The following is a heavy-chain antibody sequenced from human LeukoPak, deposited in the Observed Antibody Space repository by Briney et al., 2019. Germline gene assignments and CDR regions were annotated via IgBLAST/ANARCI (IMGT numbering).Heavy chain of an antibody. J-gene: IGHJ5*02. V-gene: IGHV4-4*07. CDR2: IYTSGST. CDR3: ARDAVPAAHQRLNWFDP. D-gene: IGHD2-2*01. CDR1: GGSISSYY. Sequence: SETLSLTCTVSGGSISSYYWSWIRQPAGKGLEWIGRIYTSGSTNYNPSLKSRVTMSVDTSKNQFSLKLSSVTAADTAVYYCARDAVPAAHQRLNWFDPWGQGTLVTVSS.